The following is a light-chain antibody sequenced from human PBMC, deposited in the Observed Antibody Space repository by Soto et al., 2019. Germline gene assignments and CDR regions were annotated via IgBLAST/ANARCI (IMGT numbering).Light chain of an antibody. CDR3: LQDYNYPLT. V-gene: IGKV1-6*01. Sequence: AIQMTQSPSSLSASVGDSVTITCRASQGIRNDLGWYQQKPGKAPKLLIYAASSLQSGVPSRFSGSGSGTDFTLTISSLQPEDFGTYYCLQDYNYPLTFGGGTKVDIK. CDR1: QGIRND. CDR2: AAS. J-gene: IGKJ4*01.